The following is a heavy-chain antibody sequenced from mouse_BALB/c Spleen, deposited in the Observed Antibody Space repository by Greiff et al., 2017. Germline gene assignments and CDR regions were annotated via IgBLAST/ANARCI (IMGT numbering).Heavy chain of an antibody. CDR2: ISYSGST. CDR3: ARDYGYPYAMDY. Sequence: DVKLVESGPGLVKPSQSLSLTCTVTGYSITSDYAWNWIRQFPGNKLEWMGYISYSGSTSYNPSLKSRISITRDTSKNQFFLQLNSVTTEDTATYYCARDYGYPYAMDYWGQGTSVTVSS. D-gene: IGHD1-2*01. J-gene: IGHJ4*01. CDR1: GYSITSDYA. V-gene: IGHV3-2*02.